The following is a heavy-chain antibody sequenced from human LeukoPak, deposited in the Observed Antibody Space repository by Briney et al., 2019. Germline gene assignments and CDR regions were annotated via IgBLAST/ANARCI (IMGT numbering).Heavy chain of an antibody. CDR3: ARIYSGYGPFDY. D-gene: IGHD5-12*01. Sequence: GGSLRLSCAASGFTFSSSAMSWVRQAPGKGLEWVSAISNNGGYTYYADSVQGRFTISRDNSKSTLCLQMNSLRAEDTAVYYCARIYSGYGPFDYWGQGTLVTVSS. V-gene: IGHV3-23*01. J-gene: IGHJ4*02. CDR2: ISNNGGYT. CDR1: GFTFSSSA.